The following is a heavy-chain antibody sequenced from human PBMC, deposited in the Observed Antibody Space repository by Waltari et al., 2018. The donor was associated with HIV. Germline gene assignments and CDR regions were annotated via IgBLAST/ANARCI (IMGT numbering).Heavy chain of an antibody. Sequence: QEQLVESGGAVVKPGSSLRPPCAASGFPFRSCSTIWVRPAPGKWLEGVAVISYNGSSENYADFVKGRFPISRDNSENTLYLQMHSLRPEDTAVYYCARGGKYGDYQYYFDSWGQGTLVTVSP. CDR1: GFPFRSCS. D-gene: IGHD4-17*01. CDR2: ISYNGSSE. CDR3: ARGGKYGDYQYYFDS. J-gene: IGHJ4*02. V-gene: IGHV3-30-3*01.